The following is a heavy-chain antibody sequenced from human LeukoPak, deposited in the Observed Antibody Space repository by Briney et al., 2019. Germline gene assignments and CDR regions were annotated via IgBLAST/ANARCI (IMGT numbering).Heavy chain of an antibody. V-gene: IGHV3-33*01. Sequence: TGGSLRLSCAASGFTFSSYRMHWVRQAPGKGLEWVAVIWYDGSNKYYADSVKGRFTISRDNSKNTLYLQMNSLRAEDTAVYYCARDAVTTPLFYYYYGMDVWGQGTTVTVSS. D-gene: IGHD4-17*01. CDR1: GFTFSSYR. CDR2: IWYDGSNK. J-gene: IGHJ6*02. CDR3: ARDAVTTPLFYYYYGMDV.